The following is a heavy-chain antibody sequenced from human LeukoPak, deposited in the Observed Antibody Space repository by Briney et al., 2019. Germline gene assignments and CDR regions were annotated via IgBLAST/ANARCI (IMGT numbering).Heavy chain of an antibody. J-gene: IGHJ6*03. V-gene: IGHV4-34*01. Sequence: SETLSLTCAVYGGSFSGYYWSWIRQPPGKGLEWIGEINHSGSTNYNPSLKSRVTISVDTSKNQFSLKLSSVTAADTAVYYCARGHRGYSYGTNYYYYMDVCGKGTTVTVSS. CDR2: INHSGST. CDR3: ARGHRGYSYGTNYYYYMDV. D-gene: IGHD5-18*01. CDR1: GGSFSGYY.